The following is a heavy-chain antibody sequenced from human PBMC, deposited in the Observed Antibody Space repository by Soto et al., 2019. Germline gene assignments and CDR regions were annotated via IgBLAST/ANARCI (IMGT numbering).Heavy chain of an antibody. V-gene: IGHV5-10-1*01. Sequence: GESLKISCKGSGYSFTSYWISWVRQMPGKGLERMGRIDPSDSYTNYSPSFQGHVTISADKSISTAYLQWSSLKASDTAMYYCARAGYSSSWYYYGMDVWGQGTTVTVSS. D-gene: IGHD6-13*01. CDR1: GYSFTSYW. J-gene: IGHJ6*02. CDR3: ARAGYSSSWYYYGMDV. CDR2: IDPSDSYT.